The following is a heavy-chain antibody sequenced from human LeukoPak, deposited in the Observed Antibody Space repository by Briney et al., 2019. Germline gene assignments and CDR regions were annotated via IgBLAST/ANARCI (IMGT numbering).Heavy chain of an antibody. Sequence: GGSLRLSCAASGFAFRSYWMTWVRQAPEKGLEWVANIKQDGSEKYYVDSVKGRFTISRDNANNSLYLQMNSLRAEDTAVYYCAREYFYGSGSYYNGYWGQGTLVTVSS. CDR3: AREYFYGSGSYYNGY. V-gene: IGHV3-7*04. CDR1: GFAFRSYW. D-gene: IGHD3-10*01. CDR2: IKQDGSEK. J-gene: IGHJ4*02.